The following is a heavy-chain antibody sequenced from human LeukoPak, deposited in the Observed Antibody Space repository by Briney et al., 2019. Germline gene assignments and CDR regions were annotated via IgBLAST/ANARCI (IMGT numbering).Heavy chain of an antibody. CDR1: GFTFSSYS. J-gene: IGHJ6*02. D-gene: IGHD3-10*01. Sequence: PGGSLRLSCAASGFTFSSYSMNWVRQAPGKGLEWVSYISSSTIYYADSVKGRFTISRDNAKNSLYLQMNSLRAEDTAVYYCARDVSWFGELYGMDVWGQGTTVTVSS. V-gene: IGHV3-48*01. CDR3: ARDVSWFGELYGMDV. CDR2: ISSSTI.